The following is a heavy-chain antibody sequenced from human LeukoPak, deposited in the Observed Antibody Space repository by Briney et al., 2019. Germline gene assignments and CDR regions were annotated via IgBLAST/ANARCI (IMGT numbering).Heavy chain of an antibody. CDR1: GGSISSYY. V-gene: IGHV4-59*12. D-gene: IGHD6-13*01. CDR2: IYYSGST. Sequence: SETLSLTCTVSGGSISSYYWSWIRQPPGKGLEWIGYIYYSGSTNYNPSLKSRVTISVDTSKNQFSLKLSSVTAADTAVYYCAREEGSWYGEDYYYYMDVWGKGTTVTVSS. CDR3: AREEGSWYGEDYYYYMDV. J-gene: IGHJ6*03.